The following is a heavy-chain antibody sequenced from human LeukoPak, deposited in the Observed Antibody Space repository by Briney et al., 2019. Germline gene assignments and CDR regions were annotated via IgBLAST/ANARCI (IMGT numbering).Heavy chain of an antibody. Sequence: SETLSLTCTVSGGSISSGSYYWRWIRQPAGKGLEWIGRIYTSGSTNYNPSLKSRVTISVDTSKNQFSLKLSSVTAADTAVYYCAREEDVAAAGGYFDLWGRGTLVTVSS. CDR1: GGSISSGSYY. V-gene: IGHV4-61*02. J-gene: IGHJ2*01. CDR2: IYTSGST. CDR3: AREEDVAAAGGYFDL. D-gene: IGHD6-13*01.